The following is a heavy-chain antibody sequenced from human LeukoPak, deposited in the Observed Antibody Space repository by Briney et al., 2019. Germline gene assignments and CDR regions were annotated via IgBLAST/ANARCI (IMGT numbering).Heavy chain of an antibody. Sequence: SETLSLTCAVYGGSFSGYYWSWIRQPPGKGLEWIGEINHSGSTNYNPSLKSRVTISVDTSKNQYSLKQSSVTAADTAVYYCARDFLGYCSSTSCYAWDYWGQGTLVTVSS. CDR1: GGSFSGYY. CDR3: ARDFLGYCSSTSCYAWDY. D-gene: IGHD2-2*01. V-gene: IGHV4-34*01. CDR2: INHSGST. J-gene: IGHJ4*02.